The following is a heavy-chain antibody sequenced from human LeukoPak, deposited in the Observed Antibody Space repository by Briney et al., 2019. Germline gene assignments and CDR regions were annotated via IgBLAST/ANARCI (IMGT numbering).Heavy chain of an antibody. D-gene: IGHD5-12*01. CDR2: ISTSSSYI. V-gene: IGHV3-21*01. J-gene: IGHJ4*02. CDR3: ARDVWSGYDY. CDR1: GFTFSSYS. Sequence: GGSLRLSCAASGFTFSSYSMNWVRQAPGKGLEWVSSISTSSSYIYYADSVKGRFTISRDNAKNSLYLQMNSLRAEDTAVYYCARDVWSGYDYWGQGTPVTVSS.